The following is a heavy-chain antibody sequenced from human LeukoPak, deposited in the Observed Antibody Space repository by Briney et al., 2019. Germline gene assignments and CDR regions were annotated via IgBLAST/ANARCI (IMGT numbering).Heavy chain of an antibody. V-gene: IGHV4-59*01. CDR3: ARDTGELPLDY. D-gene: IGHD1-26*01. Sequence: SETLSLTGTVSGGSISSYYWSWIRQPPGKGLEWIGYIYYSGSTNYNPSLKSRVTISVDTSKNQFSLKLSSVTAADTAVYYCARDTGELPLDYWGQGTLVTVSS. CDR1: GGSISSYY. J-gene: IGHJ4*02. CDR2: IYYSGST.